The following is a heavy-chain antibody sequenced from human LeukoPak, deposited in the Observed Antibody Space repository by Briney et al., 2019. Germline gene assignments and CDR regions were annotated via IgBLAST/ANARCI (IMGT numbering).Heavy chain of an antibody. Sequence: ASVKVSRKASGYTFTSYDINWVRQATGQGLEWMGWMNPNSGNTGYAQKFQGRVTITRNTSISTAYMELSSLRSEDTAVYYCARAELGSYWNYWGQGTLVTVSS. CDR1: GYTFTSYD. V-gene: IGHV1-8*03. J-gene: IGHJ4*02. CDR3: ARAELGSYWNY. D-gene: IGHD1-26*01. CDR2: MNPNSGNT.